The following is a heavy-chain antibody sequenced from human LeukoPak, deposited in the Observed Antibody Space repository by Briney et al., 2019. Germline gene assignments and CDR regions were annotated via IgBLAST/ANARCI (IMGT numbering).Heavy chain of an antibody. CDR2: IWYDGSNK. CDR3: AKDLNFGMAGWVFDY. CDR1: GFTFSSYG. J-gene: IGHJ4*02. D-gene: IGHD1-14*01. Sequence: PGGSLRLSCAASGFTFSSYGMHWVRQAPGKGLEWVAVIWYDGSNKYYADSVKGRFTISRDNSKNTLYLQMNSLRAEDTAVYYCAKDLNFGMAGWVFDYRGQGTLVTISS. V-gene: IGHV3-33*06.